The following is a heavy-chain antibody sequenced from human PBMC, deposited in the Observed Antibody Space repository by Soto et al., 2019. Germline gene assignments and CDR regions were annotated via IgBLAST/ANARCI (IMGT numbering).Heavy chain of an antibody. CDR2: IYYSGST. D-gene: IGHD6-13*01. Sequence: QVQLQESGPGLVKPSETLSLTCTVSGGSVSSGSYYWSWIRQPPGKGLEWIGYIYYSGSTNYNPSLKSRVPMSVDTSKDQFSRKLSSVTAADTAVYYCAREVLGDTTLNVAAAGTFYGGYNWFDPWGQGTLVTVSS. CDR3: AREVLGDTTLNVAAAGTFYGGYNWFDP. V-gene: IGHV4-61*01. J-gene: IGHJ5*02. CDR1: GGSVSSGSYY.